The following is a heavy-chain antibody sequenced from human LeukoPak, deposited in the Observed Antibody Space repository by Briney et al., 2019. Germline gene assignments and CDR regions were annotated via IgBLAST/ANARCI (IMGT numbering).Heavy chain of an antibody. D-gene: IGHD3-16*01. J-gene: IGHJ4*02. CDR1: GGSFSGYY. CDR2: IYFRGSA. V-gene: IGHV4-34*11. Sequence: SETLSLTCAVYGGSFSGYYWSWIRQPPGKGLEWIGSIYFRGSAYYNPSFKSRVTMSVETSKNQFSLNLSSVTAADTAVYYCARDGGGQTYFDYWGQGTLVTVSS. CDR3: ARDGGGQTYFDY.